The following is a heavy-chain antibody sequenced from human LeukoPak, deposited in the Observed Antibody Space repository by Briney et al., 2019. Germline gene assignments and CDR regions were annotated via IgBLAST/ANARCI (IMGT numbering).Heavy chain of an antibody. J-gene: IGHJ4*02. D-gene: IGHD6-19*01. CDR3: ARDQTVAGPFDY. Sequence: GGPLRFPFEALESTFITNVRHWARQAQAKGLDGWAVISYDGSNKYYADSVKGRFTISRDNSKNTLYLQMNSLRAEDTAVYYCARDQTVAGPFDYWGQGTLVTVSS. CDR1: ESTFITNV. V-gene: IGHV3-30*04. CDR2: ISYDGSNK.